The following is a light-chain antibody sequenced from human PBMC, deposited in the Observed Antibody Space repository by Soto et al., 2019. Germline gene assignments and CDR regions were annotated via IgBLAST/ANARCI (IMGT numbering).Light chain of an antibody. CDR1: SSDVGGYNS. CDR3: SSYTSSSTVV. CDR2: DVS. Sequence: QSVLTQPASVSGSPGQSITISCTGTSSDVGGYNSVSWYRHHPGKAPKLMIYDVSNRPSGVSNRFSGSKSVNTASLTISGLQAEDEADYYCSSYTSSSTVVFGGGTKLTVL. V-gene: IGLV2-14*03. J-gene: IGLJ2*01.